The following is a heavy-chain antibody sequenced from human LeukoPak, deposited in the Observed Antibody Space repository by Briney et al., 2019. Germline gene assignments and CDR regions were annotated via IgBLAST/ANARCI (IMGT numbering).Heavy chain of an antibody. CDR3: ARGTGAGGFDY. J-gene: IGHJ4*02. CDR2: ISSSGTYI. Sequence: PGGSLRLSCAASGFTFNSYSMNWVRQAPGKGLEWVSSISSSGTYIYYADSVKGRFTISRDNAKNSLYLQMNSLRAEDTAVYYCARGTGAGGFDYWGQGTLVTVSS. CDR1: GFTFNSYS. D-gene: IGHD1-14*01. V-gene: IGHV3-21*01.